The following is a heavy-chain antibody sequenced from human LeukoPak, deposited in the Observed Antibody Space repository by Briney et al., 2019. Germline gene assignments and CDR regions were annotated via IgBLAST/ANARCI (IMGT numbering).Heavy chain of an antibody. D-gene: IGHD3-10*01. CDR1: GFTVSSNY. CDR2: IYSGGST. Sequence: GGSLRLSCAASGFTVSSNYMSWVRQAPGKGLEWVSVIYSGGSTYYADSVKGRFAISRDVSKNTLYLQMNNLRVEDTAVYYCARDRRYYGSGEDGMDVWGQGTTVTVSS. CDR3: ARDRRYYGSGEDGMDV. V-gene: IGHV3-53*01. J-gene: IGHJ6*02.